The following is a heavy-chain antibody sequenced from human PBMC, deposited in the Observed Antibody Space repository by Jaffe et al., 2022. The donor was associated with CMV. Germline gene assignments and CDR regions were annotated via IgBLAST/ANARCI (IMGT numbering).Heavy chain of an antibody. CDR2: IKQDGSEK. J-gene: IGHJ3*02. CDR1: GFTFSSYW. V-gene: IGHV3-7*01. Sequence: EVQLVESGGGLVQPGGSLRLSCAASGFTFSSYWMSWVRQAPGKGLEWVANIKQDGSEKYYVDSVKGRFTISRDNAKNSLYLQMNSLRAEDTAVYYCARAWTPYSSSSDDAFDIWGQGTMVTVSS. CDR3: ARAWTPYSSSSDDAFDI. D-gene: IGHD6-6*01.